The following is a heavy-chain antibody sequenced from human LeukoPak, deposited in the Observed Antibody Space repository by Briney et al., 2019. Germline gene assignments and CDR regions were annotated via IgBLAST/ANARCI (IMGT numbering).Heavy chain of an antibody. CDR2: ISGSSGII. D-gene: IGHD1-26*01. J-gene: IGHJ6*02. Sequence: PGGSLRLSCAASGFTFNTYTMNWVRQAPGKGLEWVSYISGSSGIIDYADSVRGRFTISRDNAKNSLYLQMNSLRAEDTAVYYCARDSIDSGSYRDYYYGMDVWGQGTTVTVSS. CDR1: GFTFNTYT. V-gene: IGHV3-48*01. CDR3: ARDSIDSGSYRDYYYGMDV.